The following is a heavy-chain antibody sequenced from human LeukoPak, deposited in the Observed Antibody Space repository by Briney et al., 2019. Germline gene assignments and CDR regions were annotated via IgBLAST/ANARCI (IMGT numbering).Heavy chain of an antibody. CDR2: ISTTSSTI. V-gene: IGHV3-48*02. Sequence: PGRSLRLSCAVSGFTFSNFGMNWVRQAPGKGLQWLSYISTTSSTIYYADSVKGRFTISRDNAKNSLYLQMNSLRDEDTAVYYCARGETAVTSYLHYWGQGTLVTVSS. D-gene: IGHD4-17*01. J-gene: IGHJ4*02. CDR1: GFTFSNFG. CDR3: ARGETAVTSYLHY.